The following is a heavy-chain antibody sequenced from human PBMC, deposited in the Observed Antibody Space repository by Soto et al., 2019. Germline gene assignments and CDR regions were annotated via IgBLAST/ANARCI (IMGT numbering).Heavy chain of an antibody. Sequence: QRQLVQSGPEVKKPGTSVKVSCKASGFTFTSSAVQWVRQARGQRLEWIGWIVVGSGNTNYAQKFQERVTITGDMSTSTAYMELSSLRSEDSAAYYCAADPYYYDSSSYYSFDYWGQGTLLTVSS. J-gene: IGHJ4*02. D-gene: IGHD3-22*01. CDR3: AADPYYYDSSSYYSFDY. CDR1: GFTFTSSA. V-gene: IGHV1-58*01. CDR2: IVVGSGNT.